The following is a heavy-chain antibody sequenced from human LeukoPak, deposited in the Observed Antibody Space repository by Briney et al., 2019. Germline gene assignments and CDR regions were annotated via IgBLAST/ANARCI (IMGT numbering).Heavy chain of an antibody. CDR3: ARDRGRKYQLRYWYFDV. V-gene: IGHV4-31*11. D-gene: IGHD2-2*01. J-gene: IGHJ2*01. CDR1: GGSLSGGGYC. Sequence: PSGSLCLSCAVSGGSLSGGGYCRGWVRHHPGRGLGYIGYIYFTGTAYSNPSLISGTTYYSPSLKSRATISGDTSKNQFSLKLSSVTAADTALYYCARDRGRKYQLRYWYFDVWGLGTLVTVSS. CDR2: IYFTGTAYSNPSLISGTT.